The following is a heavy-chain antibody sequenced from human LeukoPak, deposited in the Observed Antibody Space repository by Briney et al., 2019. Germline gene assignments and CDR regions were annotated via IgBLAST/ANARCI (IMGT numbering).Heavy chain of an antibody. J-gene: IGHJ5*02. CDR1: GDSINSYY. V-gene: IGHV4-59*01. D-gene: IGHD6-13*01. Sequence: PSETLSLTCSVSGDSINSYYWSWIRQPPGKGQEWIGYIYHSGSTNYNPSLKSRVTISVDTSKNQFSLRLTSVTAADTAVYYCARALRQQLVTGWFDPWGQGTLVTVSS. CDR2: IYHSGST. CDR3: ARALRQQLVTGWFDP.